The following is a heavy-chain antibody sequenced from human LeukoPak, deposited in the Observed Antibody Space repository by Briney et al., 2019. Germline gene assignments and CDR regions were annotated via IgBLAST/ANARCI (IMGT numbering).Heavy chain of an antibody. CDR1: GYTFTSYY. Sequence: ASVKVPCKASGYTFTSYYMHWVRQAPGQGLEWMGIINPSGGSTSYAQKFQGRVTMTRDTSTSTVYMELSSLRSEDTAVYYCARGDILTGYPSYYFDYWGQGTLVTVSS. CDR3: ARGDILTGYPSYYFDY. D-gene: IGHD3-9*01. CDR2: INPSGGST. J-gene: IGHJ4*02. V-gene: IGHV1-46*01.